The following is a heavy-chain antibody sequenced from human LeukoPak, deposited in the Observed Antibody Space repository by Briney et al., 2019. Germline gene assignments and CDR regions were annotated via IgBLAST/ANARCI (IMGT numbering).Heavy chain of an antibody. CDR2: IIPIFGTA. D-gene: IGHD3-10*01. Sequence: SVKVSCKASGGTFSSYAISWVRQAPGQGLEWMGGIIPIFGTANYAQKFQGRVTITADESTSTAYMELSSLRSEDTAVYYCARGVILWFGESPHSDYFDYWGQGTLVTVSS. J-gene: IGHJ4*02. CDR1: GGTFSSYA. V-gene: IGHV1-69*13. CDR3: ARGVILWFGESPHSDYFDY.